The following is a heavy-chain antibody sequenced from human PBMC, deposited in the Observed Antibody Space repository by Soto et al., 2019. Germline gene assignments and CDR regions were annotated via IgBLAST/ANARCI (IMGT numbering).Heavy chain of an antibody. CDR2: IYPGDSDT. D-gene: IGHD3-22*01. V-gene: IGHV5-51*01. Sequence: GESLKISCKGSGYMFSSYWIGWVRQMPGKGLEWLGCIYPGDSDTRYNPSFEGQVTMSTDKSITTAFLQWSSLKASDTALYYCARVSSGWPAAYDYWGQGTQVTVSS. CDR3: ARVSSGWPAAYDY. CDR1: GYMFSSYW. J-gene: IGHJ4*02.